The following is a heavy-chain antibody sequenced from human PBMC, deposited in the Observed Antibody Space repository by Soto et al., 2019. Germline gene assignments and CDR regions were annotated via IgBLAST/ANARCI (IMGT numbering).Heavy chain of an antibody. CDR3: ARGNCADDCYENYFYYYGMDV. CDR2: IYGGGST. Sequence: SETLSLTCTVSGGSISDYFWSWIRQAPGKGLEWIGYIYGGGSTDYNPSLKSRVTISVDTSKNQFFLKLNSVIAADTAVYFCARGNCADDCYENYFYYYGMDVWGRGTTFTVSS. D-gene: IGHD2-21*02. V-gene: IGHV4-59*01. CDR1: GGSISDYF. J-gene: IGHJ6*02.